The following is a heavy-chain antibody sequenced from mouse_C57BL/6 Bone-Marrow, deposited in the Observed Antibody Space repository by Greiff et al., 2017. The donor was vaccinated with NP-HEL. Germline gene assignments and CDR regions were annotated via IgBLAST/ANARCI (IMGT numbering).Heavy chain of an antibody. V-gene: IGHV5-17*01. CDR1: GFTFSDYG. J-gene: IGHJ3*01. CDR3: ARRCGNYGWFAY. D-gene: IGHD2-1*01. Sequence: DVMLVESGGGLVKPGGSLKLSCAASGFTFSDYGMHWVRQAPEKGLEWVAYISSGSSTIYYADTVKGRFTISRDNAKNTLFLQRTSLRSEDTAMYYCARRCGNYGWFAYWGQGTLVTVSA. CDR2: ISSGSSTI.